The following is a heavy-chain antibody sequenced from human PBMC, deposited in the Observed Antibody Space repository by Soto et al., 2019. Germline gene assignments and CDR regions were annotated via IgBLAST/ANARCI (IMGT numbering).Heavy chain of an antibody. CDR1: GYSFTSYW. J-gene: IGHJ4*02. Sequence: GESLKISCKGSGYSFTSYWISWVRQMPGKGLEWMGRIDPSDSYTNYSPSFQGHVTISADKSFSTAYLQWSSLKASDTAMYYCASVIYFDSSGYLYDFVGWGQGPLVNVSS. D-gene: IGHD3-22*01. CDR3: ASVIYFDSSGYLYDFVG. V-gene: IGHV5-10-1*01. CDR2: IDPSDSYT.